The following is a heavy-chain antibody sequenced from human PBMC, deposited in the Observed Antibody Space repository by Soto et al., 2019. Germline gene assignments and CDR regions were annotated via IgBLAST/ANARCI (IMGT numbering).Heavy chain of an antibody. J-gene: IGHJ5*02. CDR1: GGSFSGYY. Sequence: SETLSLTCAVYGGSFSGYYWSWIRQPPGKGLEWIGEINHSGSTNYNPSLKSRVTISVDTSKNQFSLKLSSVTAADTAVYYCARGRRVNWFDPWGQGTLVTVSS. CDR2: INHSGST. V-gene: IGHV4-34*01. CDR3: ARGRRVNWFDP.